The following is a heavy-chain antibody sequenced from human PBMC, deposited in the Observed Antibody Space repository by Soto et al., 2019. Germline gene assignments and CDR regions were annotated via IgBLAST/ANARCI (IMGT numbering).Heavy chain of an antibody. CDR3: AREHYGEENQP. Sequence: QVQLVQSGAEVKKPGSSVKVSCKASGGTFSSYTISWVRQAPGQGLEWMGRIIPILGIANYVQKFQGRVTITADKSTSTAYMELSSLRSEDTAVYYCAREHYGEENQPWGQGTTVTVSS. CDR1: GGTFSSYT. V-gene: IGHV1-69*08. CDR2: IIPILGIA. D-gene: IGHD4-17*01. J-gene: IGHJ6*02.